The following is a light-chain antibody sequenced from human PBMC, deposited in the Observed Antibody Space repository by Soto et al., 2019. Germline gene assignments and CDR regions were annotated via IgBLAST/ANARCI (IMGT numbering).Light chain of an antibody. CDR2: LNTDGSH. CDR3: QTWGTGIHVI. V-gene: IGLV4-69*01. Sequence: QPVLTQPPSASASLGASVKLTCTLSSGHSSYAIAWYQQQPEKGPRYLMKLNTDGSHNKGDGIPDRFSGSISGAERYLTISSLQSEDEADYHCQTWGTGIHVIFGGGTQLTVL. CDR1: SGHSSYA. J-gene: IGLJ2*01.